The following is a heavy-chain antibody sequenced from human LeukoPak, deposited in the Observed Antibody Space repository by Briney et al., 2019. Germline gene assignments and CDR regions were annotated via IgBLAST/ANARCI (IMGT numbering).Heavy chain of an antibody. V-gene: IGHV3-49*04. J-gene: IGHJ4*02. CDR1: GFTFGDYA. Sequence: PGGSLRLSCTASGFTFGDYAMTWVRQAPGKGLEWVGFIRSKAYGGTAEYAASVKGRFTLSRDDSKSIADLQMNSLETEDTAVYFCSRMIYCSGGSCSSDYGGQGTLVTVSS. CDR3: SRMIYCSGGSCSSDY. CDR2: IRSKAYGGTA. D-gene: IGHD2-15*01.